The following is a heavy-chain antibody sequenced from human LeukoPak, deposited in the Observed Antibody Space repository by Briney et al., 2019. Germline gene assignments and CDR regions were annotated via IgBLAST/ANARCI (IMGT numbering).Heavy chain of an antibody. CDR3: ARDAPHTYYYDSSGYGYYFDY. J-gene: IGHJ4*02. D-gene: IGHD3-22*01. Sequence: GVSLRLSCAASGSTFSSYSMNWVRQAPGKGLEWVSSISSSSSYIYYADSVKGRFTISRDNAKNSLYLQMNSLRAEDTAVYYCARDAPHTYYYDSSGYGYYFDYWGQGTLVTVSS. V-gene: IGHV3-21*01. CDR1: GSTFSSYS. CDR2: ISSSSSYI.